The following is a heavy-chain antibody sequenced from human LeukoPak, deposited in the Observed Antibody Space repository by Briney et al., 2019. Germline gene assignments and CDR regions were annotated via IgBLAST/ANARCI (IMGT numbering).Heavy chain of an antibody. J-gene: IGHJ1*01. D-gene: IGHD3-22*01. CDR1: GFTFSSYA. CDR3: ARAYDSSGALRYFQH. Sequence: PGGSLRLSCAASGFTFSSYAMHWVRQAPGKGLEWVAVISYDGSNKYYADSVKGRFTISRDNSKNTLYLQMNSLRAEDTAVYYCARAYDSSGALRYFQHWGQGTLVTVSS. CDR2: ISYDGSNK. V-gene: IGHV3-30-3*01.